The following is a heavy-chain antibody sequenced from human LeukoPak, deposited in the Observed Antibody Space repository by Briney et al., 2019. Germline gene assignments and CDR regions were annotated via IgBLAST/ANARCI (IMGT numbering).Heavy chain of an antibody. CDR2: IYTSGST. D-gene: IGHD6-13*01. CDR1: GGSISSYY. V-gene: IGHV4-4*07. Sequence: SETLSLTCTVSGGSISSYYWSWIRQPAGKGLEWIGRIYTSGSTNYNPSLKGRVTISVDKSKNQFSLKLSSVTAADTAVYYCARYSSSWYPNLGAFDIWGQGTMVTVSS. CDR3: ARYSSSWYPNLGAFDI. J-gene: IGHJ3*02.